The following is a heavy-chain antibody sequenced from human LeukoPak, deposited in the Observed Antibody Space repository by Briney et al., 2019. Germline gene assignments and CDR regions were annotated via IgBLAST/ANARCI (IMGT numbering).Heavy chain of an antibody. D-gene: IGHD4-17*01. CDR2: ISGSGGTT. V-gene: IGHV3-23*01. J-gene: IGHJ4*02. CDR1: GFAFSSYA. Sequence: GGSLRLSCAASGFAFSSYAMSWVRQAPGKGLEWVSVISGSGGTTNYADSVKGRFTISRDNSKNTQYLQLNSLRAEDTAVYYCAKGGDYAGRYFDYWGQGTLVTVSP. CDR3: AKGGDYAGRYFDY.